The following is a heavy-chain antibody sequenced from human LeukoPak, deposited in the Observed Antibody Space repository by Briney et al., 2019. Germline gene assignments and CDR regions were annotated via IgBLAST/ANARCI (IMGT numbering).Heavy chain of an antibody. CDR3: AREGVAATGLDY. CDR2: INPSGGSA. D-gene: IGHD6-13*01. Sequence: ASVKVSCKASGYTFSIYNMHWVRQAPGQGLEWMGIINPSGGSASDTQKFQGRVTMTRDTSTSTLYMELSSLRSEDTAAYYCAREGVAATGLDYWGQGTLVTVSS. J-gene: IGHJ4*02. V-gene: IGHV1-46*01. CDR1: GYTFSIYN.